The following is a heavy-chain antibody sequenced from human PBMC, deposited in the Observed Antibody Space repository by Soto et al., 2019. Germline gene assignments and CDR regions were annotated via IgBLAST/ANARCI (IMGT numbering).Heavy chain of an antibody. Sequence: GGSLRLSCAASGFTFSSYAMHWVRQAPGKGLEWVAVISYDGSNKYYADSVKGRFTISRDNSKNTLYLQMNSLRAEDTAVYYCARDPIYCSSTSCYWDYYYYGMDVWGQGTKVTVSS. CDR3: ARDPIYCSSTSCYWDYYYYGMDV. CDR1: GFTFSSYA. V-gene: IGHV3-30-3*01. D-gene: IGHD2-2*01. CDR2: ISYDGSNK. J-gene: IGHJ6*02.